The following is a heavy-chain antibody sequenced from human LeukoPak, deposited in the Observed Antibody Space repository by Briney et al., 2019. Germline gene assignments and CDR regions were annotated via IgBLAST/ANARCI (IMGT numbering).Heavy chain of an antibody. D-gene: IGHD5-18*01. CDR1: GFTFSSYS. J-gene: IGHJ4*02. CDR3: ARLGDTATRRFDY. CDR2: ISSSSSYI. Sequence: SGGSLRLSCTASGFTFSSYSMNWVRLAPGKGLEWVSSISSSSSYIYYADSVKGRFTISRDNAKNSLYLQMNSLRAEDTAVYYCARLGDTATRRFDYWGQGTLVTVSS. V-gene: IGHV3-21*01.